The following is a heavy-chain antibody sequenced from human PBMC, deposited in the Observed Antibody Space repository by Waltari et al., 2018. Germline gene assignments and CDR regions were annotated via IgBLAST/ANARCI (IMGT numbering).Heavy chain of an antibody. J-gene: IGHJ4*02. D-gene: IGHD6-6*01. V-gene: IGHV3-48*01. Sequence: EVQLVESGGGLVQPGGSLRLSCAASGFTFSSYSMNWVRQAPGKGLEWGSYISSSSSTIYYADSVKGRFTISRDNAKNSLYLQMNSLRAEDTAVYYCASQMILASAAPDYWGQGTLVTVSS. CDR1: GFTFSSYS. CDR2: ISSSSSTI. CDR3: ASQMILASAAPDY.